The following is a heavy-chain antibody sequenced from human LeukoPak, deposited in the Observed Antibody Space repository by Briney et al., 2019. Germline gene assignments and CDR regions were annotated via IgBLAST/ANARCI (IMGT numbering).Heavy chain of an antibody. CDR3: ARDLIVVVPAARDYYYMDV. D-gene: IGHD2-2*01. CDR2: IYTSGST. CDR1: GYSISSGYY. V-gene: IGHV4-38-2*02. Sequence: SETLSLTCTVSGYSISSGYYWGWIRQPPGKGLEWIGRIYTSGSTNYNPSLKSRVTISVDTSKNQFSLKLSSVTAADTAVYYCARDLIVVVPAARDYYYMDVWGKGTTVTVSS. J-gene: IGHJ6*03.